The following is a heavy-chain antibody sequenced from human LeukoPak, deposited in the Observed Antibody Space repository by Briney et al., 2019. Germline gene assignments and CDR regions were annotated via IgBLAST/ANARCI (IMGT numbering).Heavy chain of an antibody. V-gene: IGHV4-59*01. D-gene: IGHD3-3*01. CDR3: ARVAIYDFWSGYYYSDYYYMDV. J-gene: IGHJ6*03. Sequence: SETLSLTCTVSGGSISSYYWSWIRQPPGKGLEWIGYIYYTGSTNYNPSLKSRVTISVDASKNQFSLKLSSVTAADTAVYYCARVAIYDFWSGYYYSDYYYMDVWGKGTTVTVSS. CDR2: IYYTGST. CDR1: GGSISSYY.